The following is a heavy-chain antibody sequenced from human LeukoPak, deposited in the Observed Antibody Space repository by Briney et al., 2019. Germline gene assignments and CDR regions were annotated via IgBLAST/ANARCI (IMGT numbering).Heavy chain of an antibody. J-gene: IGHJ3*02. CDR1: GFTFSSYW. CDR2: INSDRSST. CDR3: ARRRGIVVSAFDI. Sequence: TGGSLRLSCAASGFTFSSYWMHWVRQAPGKGLGWVSRINSDRSSTSYADSVKGRFTSSRDNAKNTLYLQMNSLRAEDTAVYYCARRRGIVVSAFDIWGQGTMVTVSS. V-gene: IGHV3-74*01. D-gene: IGHD3-22*01.